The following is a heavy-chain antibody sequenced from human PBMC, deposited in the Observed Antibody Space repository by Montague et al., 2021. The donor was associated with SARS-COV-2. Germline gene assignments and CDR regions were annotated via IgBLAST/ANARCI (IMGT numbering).Heavy chain of an antibody. J-gene: IGHJ6*02. V-gene: IGHV4-59*08. CDR3: ARHIEKEGTYYYYYGMDV. CDR1: GDSISSYY. D-gene: IGHD2-15*01. CDR2: HYNSGST. Sequence: SETLSLTCTVSGDSISSYYWSWIRQPPGKGLEWIGYHYNSGSTKYNPSLKSRVTISVDTSKNQFSLKLSSVTAADTAVYYCARHIEKEGTYYYYYGMDVWGQGTTVTVSS.